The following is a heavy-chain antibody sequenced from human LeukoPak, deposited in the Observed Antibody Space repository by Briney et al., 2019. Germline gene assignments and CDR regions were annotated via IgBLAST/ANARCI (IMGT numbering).Heavy chain of an antibody. J-gene: IGHJ6*03. Sequence: GESLKISCQVSGYSFTNNWIAWVRQVPGKGLEWMGIIYPIDSDTRYSPSFQGQVTISADKSLNTAYLQWSSLKASDTAIYYCARQGAAGKYYYYYMDVWGKGTTVTVSS. CDR3: ARQGAAGKYYYYYMDV. CDR2: IYPIDSDT. CDR1: GYSFTNNW. V-gene: IGHV5-51*01. D-gene: IGHD6-13*01.